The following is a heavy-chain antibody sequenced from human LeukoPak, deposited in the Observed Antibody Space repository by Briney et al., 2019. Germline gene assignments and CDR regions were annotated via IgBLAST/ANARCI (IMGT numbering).Heavy chain of an antibody. D-gene: IGHD5-24*01. CDR1: GGSISSYY. Sequence: SETLSLTCTVSGGSISSYYWSWIRQPPGKGLEWIGYIYYSGSTNYNPSLKSRVTISVDTSKNQFSLKLSSVTAADTAVYYCARVGRDYAFDIWGQGTMVTVSS. J-gene: IGHJ3*02. V-gene: IGHV4-59*01. CDR2: IYYSGST. CDR3: ARVGRDYAFDI.